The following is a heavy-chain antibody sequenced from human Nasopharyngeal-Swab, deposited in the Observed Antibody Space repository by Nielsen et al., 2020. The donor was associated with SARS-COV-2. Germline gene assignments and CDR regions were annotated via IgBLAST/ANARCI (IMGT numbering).Heavy chain of an antibody. D-gene: IGHD3-10*01. CDR2: ISYEGSKK. Sequence: GESLKISCTASGFSLNNYGMHWVRQAPGTGLEWLAVISYEGSKKFYAESVEGRFTISRDYSKSTLYLQMDSLRTEDTAMYYCAKANVLFWFGQFKNDGFDIWGQGTMVAVSS. CDR3: AKANVLFWFGQFKNDGFDI. J-gene: IGHJ3*02. CDR1: GFSLNNYG. V-gene: IGHV3-30*18.